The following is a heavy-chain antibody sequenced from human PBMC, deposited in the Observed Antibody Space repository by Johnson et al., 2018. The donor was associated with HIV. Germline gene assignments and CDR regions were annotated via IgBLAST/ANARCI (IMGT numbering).Heavy chain of an antibody. CDR1: GFTFDDYG. V-gene: IGHV3-66*01. CDR3: ARESRTTVVIRGGACDI. D-gene: IGHD4-23*01. J-gene: IGHJ3*02. Sequence: VQLLESGGGVVRPGGSLRLSCAASGFTFDDYGMSWVRQAPGKGLEWVSVIYSGGSTYYADSVKGRFTISRDNSKNTLYLQMNSLRAEDTAVYYCARESRTTVVIRGGACDIWGQGTMVTVSS. CDR2: IYSGGST.